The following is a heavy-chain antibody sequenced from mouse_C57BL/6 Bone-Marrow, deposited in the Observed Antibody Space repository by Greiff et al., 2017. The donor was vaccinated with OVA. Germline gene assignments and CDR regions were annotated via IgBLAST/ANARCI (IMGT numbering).Heavy chain of an antibody. CDR1: GYAFSSSW. Sequence: LEESGPELVKPGASVKISCKASGYAFSSSWMNWVKQRPGKGLEWIGRIYPGDGDTNYNGKFKGKATLTADKSSSTAYMQLSSLTSEDSAVYFCARSYYGSDYWGKGTTLTVSS. D-gene: IGHD1-1*01. V-gene: IGHV1-82*01. CDR3: ARSYYGSDY. CDR2: IYPGDGDT. J-gene: IGHJ2*01.